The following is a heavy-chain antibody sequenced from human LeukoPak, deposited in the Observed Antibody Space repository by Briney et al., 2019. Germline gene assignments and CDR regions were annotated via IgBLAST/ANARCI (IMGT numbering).Heavy chain of an antibody. Sequence: PGGSLRLSCAASGFTFSSYEMNWVRQAPGKGLEWVSYISSSGSTIYYADSVKGRFTISRDNAKNSLYLQMNSLRAEDTAVYYCARDLLGAGLLNRWGQGTLVTVSS. CDR3: ARDLLGAGLLNR. V-gene: IGHV3-48*03. CDR1: GFTFSSYE. J-gene: IGHJ4*02. D-gene: IGHD3-22*01. CDR2: ISSSGSTI.